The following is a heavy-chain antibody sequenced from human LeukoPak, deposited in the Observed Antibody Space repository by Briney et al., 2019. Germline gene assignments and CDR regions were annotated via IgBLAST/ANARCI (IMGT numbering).Heavy chain of an antibody. CDR2: IKSETDGGTT. V-gene: IGHV3-15*01. CDR3: TRVVATIFDI. J-gene: IGHJ3*02. D-gene: IGHD5-12*01. CDR1: GFTFSNAW. Sequence: GGSLRLSCAASGFTFSNAWMSWVRQAPGKGLEWVGRIKSETDGGTTDYAAPVKGRFTISRDDSKNTLYLQMNSLKTEDTAVYYCTRVVATIFDIWGQGTMVTVSS.